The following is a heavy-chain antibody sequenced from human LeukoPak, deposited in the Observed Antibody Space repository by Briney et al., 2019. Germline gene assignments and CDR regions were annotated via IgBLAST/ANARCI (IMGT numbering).Heavy chain of an antibody. Sequence: PSETLSLTCTVSSGSISSYYWSWIRQPPGKGLEWIGYIYYSGSTNYNPSLKSRVTISVDTSKNQFSLKLSSVTAADTAVYYCARNPRGYYFDYWGQGTLVTVSS. CDR1: SGSISSYY. D-gene: IGHD3-22*01. J-gene: IGHJ4*02. CDR3: ARNPRGYYFDY. V-gene: IGHV4-59*01. CDR2: IYYSGST.